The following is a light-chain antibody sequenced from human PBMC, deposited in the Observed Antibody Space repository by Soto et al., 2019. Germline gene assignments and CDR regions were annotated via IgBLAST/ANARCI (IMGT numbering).Light chain of an antibody. J-gene: IGKJ3*01. CDR2: VTY. CDR1: QGISNW. V-gene: IGKV1-12*01. CDR3: QHTNSFPLT. Sequence: IKINQSPPPESESVGYRVTITCRPSQGISNWLAWYQQKPGKASKLLIYVTYSLQSGVPSRFAGSGSGTDFTLTISSLQPEDFASYYGQHTNSFPLTFCPGTKVDTK.